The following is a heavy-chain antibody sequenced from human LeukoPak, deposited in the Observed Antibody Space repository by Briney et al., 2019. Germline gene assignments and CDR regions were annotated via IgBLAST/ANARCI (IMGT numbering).Heavy chain of an antibody. CDR1: GFTFDDYA. J-gene: IGHJ4*02. CDR3: AKGRLNYYDSSGYYYSDFDY. CDR2: ISWNSGSI. Sequence: GGSLRLSCAASGFTFDDYAMRWVRHAPGKGLEWVSGISWNSGSIGYADSVKGRFTISRDNAKNSLYLQMNSLRAEDTALYYCAKGRLNYYDSSGYYYSDFDYWGQGTLVTVSS. V-gene: IGHV3-9*01. D-gene: IGHD3-22*01.